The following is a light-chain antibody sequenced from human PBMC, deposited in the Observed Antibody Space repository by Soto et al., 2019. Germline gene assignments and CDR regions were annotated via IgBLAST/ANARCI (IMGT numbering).Light chain of an antibody. Sequence: DIQMIQSPSSLSASVGDRVTITCRASQSISSYLNWYQQKPGKAPNLLIYTASSLQSGVPSRFSGSGSGTDITLTTTSLGPEDFATYYCQQSYSTPWTFGQGTEVDIK. CDR3: QQSYSTPWT. CDR1: QSISSY. V-gene: IGKV1-39*01. CDR2: TAS. J-gene: IGKJ1*01.